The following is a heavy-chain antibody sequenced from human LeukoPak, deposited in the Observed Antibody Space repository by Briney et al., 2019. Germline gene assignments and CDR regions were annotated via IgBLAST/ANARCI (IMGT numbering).Heavy chain of an antibody. CDR1: GYSFTSYW. CDR2: IYPGDSDT. D-gene: IGHD2-21*02. V-gene: IGHV5-51*01. CDR3: ARRGVTPFYYYGMDV. J-gene: IGHJ6*02. Sequence: GESLKISCKGPGYSFTSYWIGWVRQMPGKGLEWMGIIYPGDSDTRYSPSFQGQVTISADKSISTAYLQWSSLKASDTAMYYCARRGVTPFYYYGMDVWGQGTTVTVSS.